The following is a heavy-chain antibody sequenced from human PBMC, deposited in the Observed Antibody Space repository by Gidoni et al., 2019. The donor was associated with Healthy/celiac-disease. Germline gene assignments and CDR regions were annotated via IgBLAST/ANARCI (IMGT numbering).Heavy chain of an antibody. CDR1: GFPFRSYR. Sequence: EVQLVESGGGLVKPGGSLRLSCAASGFPFRSYRMNWVRQAPGKGLECVSSISSSSSYIYYADSVKGRFTISRDNAKNSLYLQMNSLRAEDTAVYYCARVQSPLKHYYDSSGGFDPWGQGTLVTVSS. D-gene: IGHD3-22*01. CDR2: ISSSSSYI. J-gene: IGHJ5*02. CDR3: ARVQSPLKHYYDSSGGFDP. V-gene: IGHV3-21*01.